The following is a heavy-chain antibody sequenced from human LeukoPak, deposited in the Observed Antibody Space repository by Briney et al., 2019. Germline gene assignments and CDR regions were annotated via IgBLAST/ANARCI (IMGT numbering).Heavy chain of an antibody. J-gene: IGHJ4*02. CDR2: INPSGGST. CDR1: GYTFTSYY. CDR3: ARGRISKARATVTTRYFDY. Sequence: VASVKVSCKASGYTFTSYYMHWVRQAPGQGLEWMGIINPSGGSTSYAQKFQGRVTMTRDTSTSTVYMELSSLRSEDTAVYYCARGRISKARATVTTRYFDYWGQGTLVTVSS. V-gene: IGHV1-46*01. D-gene: IGHD4-17*01.